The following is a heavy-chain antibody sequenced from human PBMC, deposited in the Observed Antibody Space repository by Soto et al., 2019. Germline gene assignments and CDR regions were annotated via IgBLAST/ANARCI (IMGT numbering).Heavy chain of an antibody. D-gene: IGHD2-8*01. CDR1: GASISTGDYY. CDR3: ARVMRYCSNGLCQSYGMDF. J-gene: IGHJ6*02. CDR2: SHNSGST. V-gene: IGHV4-30-4*01. Sequence: QVQLQEAGPGLVKPSQTLSLTCSVSGASISTGDYYWSWTRQSPGKGLEWIGYSHNSGSTYHTPSLRGRATISLDTSKNQCSLKLSSVTATDTAVYFCARVMRYCSNGLCQSYGMDFWGQGTTVTVSS.